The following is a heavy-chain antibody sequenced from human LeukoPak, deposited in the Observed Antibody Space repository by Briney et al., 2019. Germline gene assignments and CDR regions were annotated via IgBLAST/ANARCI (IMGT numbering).Heavy chain of an antibody. V-gene: IGHV4-4*07. D-gene: IGHD1-14*01. CDR1: GGSISSYY. CDR3: AREGREFDSTGSRYYYYYMDV. Sequence: SETLSLTCTVSGGSISSYYWSWIRQPAGKGLEWIGCFYTSESSNSNPSLKSRVTMSVDTSKNQFSLKLSSVTAADTAVYYCAREGREFDSTGSRYYYYYMDVWGKRTTVTVSS. CDR2: FYTSESS. J-gene: IGHJ6*03.